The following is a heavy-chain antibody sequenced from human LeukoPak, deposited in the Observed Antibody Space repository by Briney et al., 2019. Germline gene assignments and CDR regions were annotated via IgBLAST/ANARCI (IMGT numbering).Heavy chain of an antibody. CDR2: ISYDGSNK. Sequence: GGSLRLSCAASGFTFISYGMHWVRQAPGKGLEWVAIISYDGSNKYYADSVQGRFTISRDNSKNTLYLQMNSLRAEDTAVYYCAKDLGGGSGCYDLWGRGTLVTVSS. V-gene: IGHV3-30*18. CDR3: AKDLGGGSGCYDL. D-gene: IGHD6-19*01. J-gene: IGHJ2*01. CDR1: GFTFISYG.